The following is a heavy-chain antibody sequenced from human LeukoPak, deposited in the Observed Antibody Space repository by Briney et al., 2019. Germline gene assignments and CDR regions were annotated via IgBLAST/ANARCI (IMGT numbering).Heavy chain of an antibody. Sequence: PSETLSLTCAAYGGSFSGYYWSWIRQPPGKGLGWIGEINHSGSTNYNPSLKSRVTISVDTSKNQFSLKLSSVAAADTAVYYCARESNSPLDYWGQGTLVTVSS. CDR2: INHSGST. CDR3: ARESNSPLDY. D-gene: IGHD5-24*01. CDR1: GGSFSGYY. J-gene: IGHJ4*02. V-gene: IGHV4-34*01.